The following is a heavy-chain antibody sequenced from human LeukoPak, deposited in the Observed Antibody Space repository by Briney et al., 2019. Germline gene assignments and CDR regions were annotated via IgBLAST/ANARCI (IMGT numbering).Heavy chain of an antibody. CDR2: ISSSGSTI. V-gene: IGHV3-11*01. CDR1: GFTFSDYY. J-gene: IGHJ4*02. CDR3: ARDIVVVAASLYYFDS. D-gene: IGHD2-15*01. Sequence: GGSLRLSCAASGFTFSDYYMSWIRQAPGKGLEWVSYISSSGSTIYYADSVKGRFTISRDNVKNSLYLQMNSLRAEDTAVYYCARDIVVVAASLYYFDSWGQGTLVTVSS.